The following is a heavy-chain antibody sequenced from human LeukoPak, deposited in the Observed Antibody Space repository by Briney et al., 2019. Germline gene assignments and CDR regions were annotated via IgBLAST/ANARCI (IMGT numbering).Heavy chain of an antibody. Sequence: SGTLSLTCSVSGYSISRGYYWGWVRQPPGKGLEWIGSMYHSGTTSHNPSLKSRVTMSADTSKNQFSLELRSVTAADTAVYYCARVLDYYGSGTRDFDYWGQGTLVTVSS. V-gene: IGHV4-38-2*02. CDR1: GYSISRGYY. D-gene: IGHD3-10*01. J-gene: IGHJ4*02. CDR2: MYHSGTT. CDR3: ARVLDYYGSGTRDFDY.